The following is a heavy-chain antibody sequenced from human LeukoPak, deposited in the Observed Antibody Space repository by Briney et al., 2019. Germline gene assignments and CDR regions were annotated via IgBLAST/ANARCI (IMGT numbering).Heavy chain of an antibody. D-gene: IGHD2-2*01. Sequence: PGGSLRLSCEGSGFTVSSNYMSWVRQAPGKGLEWVSVIYSGGSRYYAGPVKGQFTISKDNSQLTLYLQMTGLRAEDTAVYYCATAAPVRLFDYWGQGALLTVSS. V-gene: IGHV3-53*01. CDR2: IYSGGSR. CDR1: GFTVSSNY. J-gene: IGHJ4*02. CDR3: ATAAPVRLFDY.